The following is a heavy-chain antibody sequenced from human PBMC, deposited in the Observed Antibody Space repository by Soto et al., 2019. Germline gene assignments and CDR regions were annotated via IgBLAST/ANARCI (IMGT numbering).Heavy chain of an antibody. D-gene: IGHD4-17*01. CDR1: GGSVSSGSYY. V-gene: IGHV4-61*01. CDR3: ARDTGRGFDY. CDR2: IYYSGST. Sequence: KTSETLSLTCTVSGGSVSSGSYYWSWIRQPPGKGLEWIGYIYYSGSTNYNPSLKSRVTISVDTSKNQFSLKLSSVTAADTAVYYCARDTGRGFDYWGQGTLVTVSS. J-gene: IGHJ4*02.